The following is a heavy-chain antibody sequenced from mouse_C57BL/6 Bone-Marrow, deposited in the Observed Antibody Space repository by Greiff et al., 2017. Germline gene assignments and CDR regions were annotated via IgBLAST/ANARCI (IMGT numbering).Heavy chain of an antibody. V-gene: IGHV5-9*01. Sequence: EVQGVESGGGLVKPGGSLKLSCAASGFTFSSYTMSWVRQTPEKRLEWVATISGGGGNTYYPDSVKGRFTISRDNAKNTLYLQMRSLRSEDTALYYCARHEYAYDRDFAYWGQGTLVTVSA. J-gene: IGHJ3*01. D-gene: IGHD2-2*01. CDR2: ISGGGGNT. CDR3: ARHEYAYDRDFAY. CDR1: GFTFSSYT.